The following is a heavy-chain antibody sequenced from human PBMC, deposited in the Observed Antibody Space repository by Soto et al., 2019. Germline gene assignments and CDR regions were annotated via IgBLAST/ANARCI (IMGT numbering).Heavy chain of an antibody. Sequence: ASVKVSRQASGYTFTNYGVSWVRQAPGQGLEWMGWSSAYSGDTKYAQVFQGRVTMTTDTSTSTAHMELRSLRSDDTAVYYCGRDYIYDILPGYPLNYVFDIWGKGTMVPVSS. J-gene: IGHJ3*02. CDR1: GYTFTNYG. CDR3: GRDYIYDILPGYPLNYVFDI. CDR2: SSAYSGDT. D-gene: IGHD3-9*01. V-gene: IGHV1-18*01.